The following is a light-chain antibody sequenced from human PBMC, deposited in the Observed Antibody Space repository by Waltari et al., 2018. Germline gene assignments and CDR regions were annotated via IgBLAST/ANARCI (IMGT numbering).Light chain of an antibody. CDR3: QQRHDWPLN. CDR1: QSVSSSY. Sequence: EIVLTQSPGTLSLSPGERATLSCRASQSVSSSYLAWYQQKPGQAPRLLIYGASSRATGIPDRFSGSGSGTDFTLTISNVEPEDFAVYYCQQRHDWPLNFGGGTKLEIK. J-gene: IGKJ4*01. V-gene: IGKV3D-20*02. CDR2: GAS.